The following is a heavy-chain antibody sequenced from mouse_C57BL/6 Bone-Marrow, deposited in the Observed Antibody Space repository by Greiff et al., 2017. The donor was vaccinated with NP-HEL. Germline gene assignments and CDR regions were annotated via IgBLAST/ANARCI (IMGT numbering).Heavy chain of an antibody. CDR3: ARQYDYLDY. CDR1: GYTFTDYY. Sequence: EVQLQQSGPVLVKPGASVKMSCKASGYTFTDYYMNWVKQSHGKSLEWIGVINPYNGGTSYNQKFKGKATLTVDKSSSTAYMELNSLTSEDSAVYYCARQYDYLDYWGQGTTLTVSS. V-gene: IGHV1-19*01. D-gene: IGHD2-10*02. CDR2: INPYNGGT. J-gene: IGHJ2*01.